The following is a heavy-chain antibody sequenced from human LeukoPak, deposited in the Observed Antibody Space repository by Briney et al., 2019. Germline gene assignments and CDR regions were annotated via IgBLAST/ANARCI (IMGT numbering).Heavy chain of an antibody. V-gene: IGHV4-59*01. D-gene: IGHD6-13*01. CDR2: IYYSGST. Sequence: SETLSLTCTVTGGSITSYYWSWIRQPPGKGLEWIGYIYYSGSTNYNPSLESRVTISVDTSKNQFSLKLSSVTAADTVVYYCASQPRYSSSWYRYWAQGTLVTVSS. CDR3: ASQPRYSSSWYRY. J-gene: IGHJ4*02. CDR1: GGSITSYY.